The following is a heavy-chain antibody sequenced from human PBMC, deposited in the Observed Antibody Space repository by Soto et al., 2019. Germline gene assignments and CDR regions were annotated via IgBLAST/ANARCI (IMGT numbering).Heavy chain of an antibody. CDR1: GFTFSSYG. CDR3: ARDSGAPVAYWGGDCYSVGGGCDY. V-gene: IGHV3-33*01. CDR2: IWYDGSNK. J-gene: IGHJ4*02. D-gene: IGHD2-21*02. Sequence: QVQLVESGGGVVQPGRSLRLSCAASGFTFSSYGMHWVRQAPGKGLEWVAVIWYDGSNKYYADSVKGRFTISRDNSKNTLYLQMNSLRAEDTAVYYCARDSGAPVAYWGGDCYSVGGGCDYWGQGTLVTVSS.